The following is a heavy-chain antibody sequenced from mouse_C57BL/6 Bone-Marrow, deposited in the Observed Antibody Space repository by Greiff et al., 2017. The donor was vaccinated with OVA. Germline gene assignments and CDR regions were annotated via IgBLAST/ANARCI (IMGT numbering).Heavy chain of an antibody. V-gene: IGHV7-1*01. J-gene: IGHJ1*03. CDR1: GFTFSDFY. CDR3: ARDALYGNYVWYFDV. D-gene: IGHD2-1*01. Sequence: EVKLMESGGGLVQSGRSLRLSCATSGFTFSDFYMEWVRQAPGKGLEWISASRNKANDYTTEYSASVKGRFIVSRDTSQSILYLQMNALRAEDTAIYYCARDALYGNYVWYFDVWGTGTTVTVSS. CDR2: SRNKANDYTT.